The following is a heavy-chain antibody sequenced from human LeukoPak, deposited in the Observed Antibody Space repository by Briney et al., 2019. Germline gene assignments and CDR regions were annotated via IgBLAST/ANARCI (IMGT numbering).Heavy chain of an antibody. CDR3: AKGTYDSRGHFDY. J-gene: IGHJ4*02. CDR1: GFSFSSYA. CDR2: ISDGGSRT. V-gene: IGHV3-23*01. D-gene: IGHD3-22*01. Sequence: GGSLRLSCAASGFSFSSYAVSWVRQAPGRGLEWVSGISDGGSRTYYADSVKGRFTISRDNSKNTLYLQMNSLRAEDTAAYYCAKGTYDSRGHFDYWGQGTLVSVSS.